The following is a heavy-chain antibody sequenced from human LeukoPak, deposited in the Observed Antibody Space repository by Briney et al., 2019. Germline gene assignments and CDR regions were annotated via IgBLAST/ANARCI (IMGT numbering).Heavy chain of an antibody. J-gene: IGHJ5*02. CDR3: ARDALSTETTNWFDP. Sequence: ASVKVSCKASGYTFTSYYMHWVRQAPGQGLEWMGIINPSGGSTSYAQKFQGRVTMTRDTSTSTVYMELSSLRSEDTAVYYCARDALSTETTNWFDPWGQGTLVTVSS. CDR2: INPSGGST. CDR1: GYTFTSYY. V-gene: IGHV1-46*01. D-gene: IGHD4-17*01.